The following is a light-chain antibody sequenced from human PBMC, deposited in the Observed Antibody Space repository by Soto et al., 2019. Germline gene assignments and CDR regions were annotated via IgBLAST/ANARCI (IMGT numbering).Light chain of an antibody. CDR3: QHYCRSPPSWT. Sequence: EIVLTQSPGTLSLSAGERATLSCRASQSVSSNYLAWYQQKPGQPPRLLISGASSRATGIPDRFIGSGSGTDVILTISRLQPEDLAVYYCQHYCRSPPSWTFGQGTKVEIK. J-gene: IGKJ1*01. CDR1: QSVSSNY. CDR2: GAS. V-gene: IGKV3-20*01.